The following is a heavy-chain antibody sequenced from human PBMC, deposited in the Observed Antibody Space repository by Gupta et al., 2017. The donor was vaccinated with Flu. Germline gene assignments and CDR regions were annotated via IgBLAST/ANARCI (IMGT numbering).Heavy chain of an antibody. CDR3: AREKFCSTASCYRWFDP. Sequence: KVSCEGSGYTFTDYYIHWVRQAPGQGLEWVGRVNPHSGSTNFERKFQGRVTLSMDTSISTAYMELTRLRSDDTAVYYCAREKFCSTASCYRWFDPWGQGTLVIVSS. V-gene: IGHV1-2*06. J-gene: IGHJ5*02. CDR2: VNPHSGST. CDR1: GYTFTDYY. D-gene: IGHD2-2*02.